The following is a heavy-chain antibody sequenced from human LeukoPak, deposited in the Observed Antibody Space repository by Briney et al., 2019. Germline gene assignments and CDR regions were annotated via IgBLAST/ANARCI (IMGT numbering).Heavy chain of an antibody. D-gene: IGHD5-18*01. Sequence: SETLSLTCAVYGGSFSGYYWSWIRQPPGKGLEWIGEINHSGSTNYNPSLKSRVTISVDTSKNQFSLKLSSVTAADTAVYYCARLKHGYSYGLSTYYYYYMDVWGKGTTVTISS. V-gene: IGHV4-34*01. CDR2: INHSGST. J-gene: IGHJ6*03. CDR3: ARLKHGYSYGLSTYYYYYMDV. CDR1: GGSFSGYY.